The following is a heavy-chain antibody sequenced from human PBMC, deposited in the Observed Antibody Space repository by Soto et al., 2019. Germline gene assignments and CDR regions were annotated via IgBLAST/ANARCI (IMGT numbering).Heavy chain of an antibody. CDR3: TRDSSPTVTADS. D-gene: IGHD4-17*01. CDR2: MYSGGST. V-gene: IGHV3-66*01. Sequence: EAQLVESGGGLVQPGGSLRLSCAAFGFTVSGSYMTWVRQAPGKGLEWVSVMYSGGSTYYADSVKGRFTVSRDTSKNTLYLQMNNLRAEDTAVYYCTRDSSPTVTADSWGQGTLVTVSS. CDR1: GFTVSGSY. J-gene: IGHJ4*02.